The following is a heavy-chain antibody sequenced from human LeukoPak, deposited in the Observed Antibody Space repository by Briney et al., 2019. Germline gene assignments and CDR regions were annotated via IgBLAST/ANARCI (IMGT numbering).Heavy chain of an antibody. CDR2: INEDGSEK. D-gene: IGHD6-19*01. V-gene: IGHV3-7*01. J-gene: IGHJ4*02. CDR3: TRDSGRFRLDY. CDR1: GFTFSSRDW. Sequence: GGSLRLSCVASGFTFSSRDWMTWVRQAPGKGLEWVASINEDGSEKYYVDSVKGRFTVSRDNAKNSLYLQMNSQRVEDTAVYYCTRDSGRFRLDYWGQGILVTVSS.